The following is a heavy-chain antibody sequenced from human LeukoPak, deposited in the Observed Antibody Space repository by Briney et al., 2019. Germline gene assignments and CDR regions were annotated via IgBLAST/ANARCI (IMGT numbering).Heavy chain of an antibody. J-gene: IGHJ5*02. D-gene: IGHD2-15*01. Sequence: SETLSLTWTVSSGSITSSVYYCSWIRQPPGKGLEWIAGINYSGVTHYNPSLKSRVTISVDTSKNHFSLNLSSVTAAGTAVYYCAIYSSSSGRIDPWGQGTLVTVSS. CDR1: SGSITSSVYY. CDR2: INYSGVT. CDR3: AIYSSSSGRIDP. V-gene: IGHV4-39*02.